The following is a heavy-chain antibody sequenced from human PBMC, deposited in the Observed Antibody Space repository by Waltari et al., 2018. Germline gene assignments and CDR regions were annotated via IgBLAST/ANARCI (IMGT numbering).Heavy chain of an antibody. J-gene: IGHJ3*02. CDR2: IIPIFGTA. CDR1: GGTFSSYA. D-gene: IGHD6-19*01. Sequence: QVQLVQSGAEVKKPGSSVKVSCKASGGTFSSYAISWVRQAAGQGLEWMGGIIPIFGTANYAQKFQGRVTITADKSTSTAYMELSSLRSEDTAVYYCARVKIAVAGTEGPEPYDAFDIWGQGTMVTVSS. CDR3: ARVKIAVAGTEGPEPYDAFDI. V-gene: IGHV1-69*14.